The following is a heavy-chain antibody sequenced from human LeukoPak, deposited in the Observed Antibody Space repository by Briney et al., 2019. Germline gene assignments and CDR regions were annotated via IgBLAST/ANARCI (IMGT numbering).Heavy chain of an antibody. CDR1: GFTFSSYS. V-gene: IGHV3-21*01. CDR2: ISSSSSYI. Sequence: GSLRLSCAASGFTFSSYSMNWVRQAPGKGLEWISSISSSSSYIYYAGSVKGRFTISRDNAKNSLYLQMNSLRAEDTAVYYCARDHEDIVATIWGEGLNIWGQGTVVTVSS. D-gene: IGHD5-12*01. CDR3: ARDHEDIVATIWGEGLNI. J-gene: IGHJ3*02.